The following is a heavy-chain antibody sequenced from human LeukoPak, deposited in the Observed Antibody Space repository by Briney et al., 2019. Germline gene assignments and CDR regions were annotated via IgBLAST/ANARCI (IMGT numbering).Heavy chain of an antibody. J-gene: IGHJ5*02. CDR2: VASSGTS. CDR3: ARVVRGVVTSNWFDP. D-gene: IGHD2-21*02. V-gene: IGHV4-59*01. Sequence: PSETVSLTCTVSGDSLNTYYWTWIRQTPGKELEWIGFVASSGTSNYNPSLKSRVSISIDTSKNQFSLALTSVTPADTAVYYCARVVRGVVTSNWFDPWGQGTLVSVSS. CDR1: GDSLNTYY.